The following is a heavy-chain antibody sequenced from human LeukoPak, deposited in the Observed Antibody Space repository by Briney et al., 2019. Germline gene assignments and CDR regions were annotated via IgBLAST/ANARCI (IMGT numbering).Heavy chain of an antibody. J-gene: IGHJ6*03. D-gene: IGHD2-15*01. CDR1: GGSISSYY. CDR3: ASSGVVVVAATDYYYYYMGV. V-gene: IGHV4-59*01. CDR2: IYYSGST. Sequence: SETLSLTCTVSGGSISSYYWSWIRQPPGKGLEWIGYIYYSGSTNYNPSLKSRVTISVDTSKNQFSLKLSSVTAADTAVYYCASSGVVVVAATDYYYYYMGVWGKGTTVTVSS.